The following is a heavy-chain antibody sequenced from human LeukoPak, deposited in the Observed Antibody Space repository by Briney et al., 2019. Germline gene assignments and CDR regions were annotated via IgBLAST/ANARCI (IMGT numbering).Heavy chain of an antibody. CDR1: GGSFSGYY. V-gene: IGHV4-59*01. Sequence: SETLSLTCAVYGGSFSGYYWSWIRQPPGKGLEWIGYIYYSGSTNYNPSLKSRVTISVDTSKNQFSLKLSSVTAADTAVYYCAREGSGSYEYYFDYWGQGTLVTVSS. CDR3: AREGSGSYEYYFDY. CDR2: IYYSGST. J-gene: IGHJ4*02. D-gene: IGHD1-26*01.